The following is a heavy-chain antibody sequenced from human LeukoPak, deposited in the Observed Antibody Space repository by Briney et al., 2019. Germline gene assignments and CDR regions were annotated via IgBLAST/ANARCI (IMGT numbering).Heavy chain of an antibody. CDR3: AGERGSWSEY. D-gene: IGHD6-13*01. V-gene: IGHV3-48*03. J-gene: IGHJ4*02. CDR1: GFTFSSYE. Sequence: GGSLRLSCAASGFTFSSYEMNWVRQAPGKGLEWVSYISSSGSTIYYADSVKGRFTISRDNAKNSLYLQMNSLRAEDTAVYYCAGERGSWSEYWGQGTLVTVSS. CDR2: ISSSGSTI.